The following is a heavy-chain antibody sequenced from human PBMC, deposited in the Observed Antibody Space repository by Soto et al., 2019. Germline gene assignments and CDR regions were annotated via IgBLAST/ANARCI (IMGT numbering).Heavy chain of an antibody. Sequence: TLSLTCAVCGGSIXXXGCSWSXXXQQPGKGLEWIGYIYDSGSAYYNPSLQSPVTISVDTSKNQFFLTLTAVAAGDPAVYFCARQCRGVTCHWFVPWGQGTLVTVSS. CDR2: IYDSGSA. D-gene: IGHD2-15*01. CDR1: GGSIXXXGCS. CDR3: ARQCRGVTCHWFVP. V-gene: IGHV4-30-2*03. J-gene: IGHJ5*02.